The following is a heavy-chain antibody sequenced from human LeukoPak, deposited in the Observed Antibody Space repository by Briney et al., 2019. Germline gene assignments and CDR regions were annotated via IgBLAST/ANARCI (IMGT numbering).Heavy chain of an antibody. Sequence: ASVKVSCKASGYTFTSYGISWVRQAPGQGLEWMGWISAYNGNTNYAQKLQGRVTMTTDTSTSTAYMELRSLRSDDTAVYYCARDRAAGHPMKQRGSYLFYYYGMDVWGQGTTVTVSS. CDR3: ARDRAAGHPMKQRGSYLFYYYGMDV. J-gene: IGHJ6*02. V-gene: IGHV1-18*01. CDR1: GYTFTSYG. CDR2: ISAYNGNT. D-gene: IGHD1-26*01.